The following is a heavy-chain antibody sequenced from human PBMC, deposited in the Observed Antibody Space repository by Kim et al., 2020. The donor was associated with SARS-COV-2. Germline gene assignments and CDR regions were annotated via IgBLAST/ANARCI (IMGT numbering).Heavy chain of an antibody. J-gene: IGHJ4*01. V-gene: IGHV4-39*01. CDR3: ARHPGGRIATRLGYFD. Sequence: SETLSLTCTVSGGSISSSSYYWGWIRQPPGKGLEWIGSIYYSRSTYYNPSLKTRVTISVATSKNQFSLKLSSVTAADTAVFYYARHPGGRIATRLGYFD. D-gene: IGHD6-6*01. CDR1: GGSISSSSYY. CDR2: IYYSRST.